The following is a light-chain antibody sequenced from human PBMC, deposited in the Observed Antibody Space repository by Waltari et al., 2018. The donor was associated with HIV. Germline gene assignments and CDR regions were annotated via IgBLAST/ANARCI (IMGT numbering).Light chain of an antibody. CDR2: DGR. Sequence: SYPLTPPPSVSVAPGQLARISSGGDGLGSKSVHWYQQMPGQAPVLVAYDGRDRPSGIPERISGSNSGNTATLTISRVEAGDEADYYCQVWISPNDQLNWVFGGGTKLTVL. CDR3: QVWISPNDQLNWV. V-gene: IGLV3-21*02. J-gene: IGLJ3*02. CDR1: GLGSKS.